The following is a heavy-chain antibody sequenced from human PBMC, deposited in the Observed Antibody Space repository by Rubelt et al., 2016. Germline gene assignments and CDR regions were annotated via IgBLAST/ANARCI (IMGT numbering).Heavy chain of an antibody. V-gene: IGHV1-69*01. D-gene: IGHD6-13*01. CDR1: GGTFSSYA. J-gene: IGHJ3*02. CDR2: IIPIFGTA. CDR3: ARGVAAAAPSDI. Sequence: QVQLVQSGAEVKKPGSSVKVSCKASGGTFSSYAISWVRQAPGQGLEWMGGIIPIFGTANYAQKFQGRVTSTADDSTSAAYMGLGSLGAEDTAVYCCARGVAAAAPSDIWGQGTMVTVSS.